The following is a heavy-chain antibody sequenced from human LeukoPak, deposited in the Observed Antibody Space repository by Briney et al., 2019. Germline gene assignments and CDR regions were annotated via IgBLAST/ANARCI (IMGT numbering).Heavy chain of an antibody. Sequence: ASVKVSCKASGYTFSGYYIHWIRQAHGQGLEWMGWVNTNNGDTKYAQIFHGRVTMTRDTSIRTAYMELSGQRYDDTALYYCARDSNYYDSTDYLDHWGQGSQIIVSS. D-gene: IGHD3-9*01. CDR3: ARDSNYYDSTDYLDH. V-gene: IGHV1-2*02. CDR1: GYTFSGYY. CDR2: VNTNNGDT. J-gene: IGHJ4*02.